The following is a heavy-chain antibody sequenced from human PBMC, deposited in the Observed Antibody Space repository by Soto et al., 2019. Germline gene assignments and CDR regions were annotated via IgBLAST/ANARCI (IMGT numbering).Heavy chain of an antibody. Sequence: DVQLVESGGGLVQPGRSLRLSCAASGFTFPDYTMHWVRQAPGKGLEWVSGISWNSGSIDYADSVKGRFIISRDDAKNCLYLQMNSLRAEDTAFYYCAKGLYYYQTSGYPHYGGQGTLVTVSS. J-gene: IGHJ4*02. V-gene: IGHV3-9*01. CDR3: AKGLYYYQTSGYPHY. D-gene: IGHD3-22*01. CDR2: ISWNSGSI. CDR1: GFTFPDYT.